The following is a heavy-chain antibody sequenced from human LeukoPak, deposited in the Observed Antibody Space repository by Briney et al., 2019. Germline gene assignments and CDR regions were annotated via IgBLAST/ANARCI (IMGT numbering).Heavy chain of an antibody. J-gene: IGHJ4*02. CDR3: ARECSSSLKRPRFDY. CDR1: GGSFSGYY. CDR2: INHSGST. Sequence: SETLPLTCAVYGGSFSGYYWSWIRQPPGKGLEWIGEINHSGSTNYNPSLKSRVTISVDTSKNQFSLKLSSVTAADTAVFYCARECSSSLKRPRFDYWGQGTLVTVSS. V-gene: IGHV4-34*01. D-gene: IGHD6-13*01.